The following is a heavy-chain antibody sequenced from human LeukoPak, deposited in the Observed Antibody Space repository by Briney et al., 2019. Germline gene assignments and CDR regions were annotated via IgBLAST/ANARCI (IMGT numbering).Heavy chain of an antibody. CDR1: GFTFSSYA. D-gene: IGHD6-13*01. CDR2: ISYDGSNK. J-gene: IGHJ4*02. CDR3: AKVGSSWKDYFDY. V-gene: IGHV3-30-3*01. Sequence: PGGSLRLSCAASGFTFSSYAMHWVRQAPGKGLEWVAVISYDGSNKYYADSVKGRFTISRDNSKNTLYLQMNNLRAEDTAVYYCAKVGSSWKDYFDYWGQGTLVTVSS.